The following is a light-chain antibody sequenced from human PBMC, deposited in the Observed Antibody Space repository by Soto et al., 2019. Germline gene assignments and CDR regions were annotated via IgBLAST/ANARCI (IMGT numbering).Light chain of an antibody. CDR3: QQRTNSPLT. CDR1: QSASTY. CDR2: DAS. V-gene: IGKV3-11*01. Sequence: EIVLTQSPATLSLSPGERATLSCRASQSASTYLAWYQQKPGQAPRPLIYDASNRATGIPARFSGSGSGTDFTLTISSLEPEDFAVYYCQQRTNSPLTFGGGTKVDIK. J-gene: IGKJ4*01.